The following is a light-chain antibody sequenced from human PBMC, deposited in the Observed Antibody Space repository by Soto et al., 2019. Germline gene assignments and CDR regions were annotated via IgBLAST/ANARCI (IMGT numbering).Light chain of an antibody. CDR2: EDN. CDR3: QSYDTNTRV. J-gene: IGLJ2*01. Sequence: NFMLTQPHSVSESPGRTVTFSCTRSSGNIASSYVQWYQQRPGSAPRLVIYEDNRRPFGVPDRFSGSVDSSSNSAALTISGLTNEDEADYYCQSYDTNTRVFGGGTKLAVL. V-gene: IGLV6-57*04. CDR1: SGNIASSY.